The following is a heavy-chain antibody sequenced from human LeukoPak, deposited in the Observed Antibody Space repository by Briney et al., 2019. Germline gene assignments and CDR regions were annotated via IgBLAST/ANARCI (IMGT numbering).Heavy chain of an antibody. D-gene: IGHD4-4*01. J-gene: IGHJ4*02. V-gene: IGHV3-21*01. CDR3: AQGDDYSNLYFDY. Sequence: RGSLRLSCAASGFTFSSYSMNWVRQAPGKGLEWVSSISSSSSYIYYADSVKGRFTISRDNAKNSLYLQMNSLRAEDTAVYYCAQGDDYSNLYFDYWGQGTLVTVSS. CDR2: ISSSSSYI. CDR1: GFTFSSYS.